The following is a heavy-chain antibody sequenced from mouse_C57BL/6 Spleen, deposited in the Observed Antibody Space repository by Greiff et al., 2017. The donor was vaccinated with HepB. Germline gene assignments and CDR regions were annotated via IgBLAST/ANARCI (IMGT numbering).Heavy chain of an antibody. J-gene: IGHJ4*01. V-gene: IGHV5-17*01. CDR1: GFTFSDYG. CDR3: ARQIFYAMDY. Sequence: DVMLVESGGGLVKPGGSLKLSCAASGFTFSDYGMHWVRQAPEKGLEWVAYISSGSSTIYYADTVKGRFTISRDNAKNTLFLQMTSLRSEDTAMYYCARQIFYAMDYWGQGTSVTVSS. CDR2: ISSGSSTI.